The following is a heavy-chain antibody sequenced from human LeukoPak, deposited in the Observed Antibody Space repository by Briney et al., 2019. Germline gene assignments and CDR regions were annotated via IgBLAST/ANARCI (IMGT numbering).Heavy chain of an antibody. CDR1: GFTFSTYW. Sequence: PGGSLRLSCAASGFTFSTYWMNWVRQAPGKGLEWVANIKQDGSEKYYVDSVEGRFTTSRDNAKNSLYLQMNSLRVEDTAVYYCAPLAANIFDYWGQGTLVTASS. D-gene: IGHD6-25*01. J-gene: IGHJ4*02. V-gene: IGHV3-7*05. CDR2: IKQDGSEK. CDR3: APLAANIFDY.